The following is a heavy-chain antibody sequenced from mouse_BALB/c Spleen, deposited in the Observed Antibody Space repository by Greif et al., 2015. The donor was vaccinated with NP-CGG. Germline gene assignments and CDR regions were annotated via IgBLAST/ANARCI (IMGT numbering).Heavy chain of an antibody. D-gene: IGHD2-4*01. V-gene: IGHV5-6*02. Sequence: EVKLVESGGDLVKPGGSLKLSCAASGFTFSSYGMSWVRQTPDKRLEWVATISSGGSYTYYPDSVKGRFTISRDNAKNTLYLQMSSLKSEDTAMYYCARNMITSYAMDYWGQGTSVTVSS. J-gene: IGHJ4*01. CDR1: GFTFSSYG. CDR2: ISSGGSYT. CDR3: ARNMITSYAMDY.